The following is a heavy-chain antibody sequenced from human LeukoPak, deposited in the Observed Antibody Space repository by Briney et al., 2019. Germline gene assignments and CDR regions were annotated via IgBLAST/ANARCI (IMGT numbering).Heavy chain of an antibody. Sequence: ASVKVSCKAFGYTFTGYYMHWVRQAPGQGLEWMGWINPNSGGTNYAQKFQGRVTMTRDTSISTAYMELSRLRSDDTAVYYCASPLSYYDSSGYDYWGQGTLVTVSS. J-gene: IGHJ4*02. D-gene: IGHD3-22*01. CDR1: GYTFTGYY. V-gene: IGHV1-2*02. CDR2: INPNSGGT. CDR3: ASPLSYYDSSGYDY.